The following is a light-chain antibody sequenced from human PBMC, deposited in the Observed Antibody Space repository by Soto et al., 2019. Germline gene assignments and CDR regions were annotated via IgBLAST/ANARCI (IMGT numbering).Light chain of an antibody. V-gene: IGKV3-11*01. Sequence: ELVLTQSPATLSFSPGDRATLSCMASQSVSSYLALYQQKPGQAPRLLIYDASNRATGIPARFSGSGSGTDFTLTISSLEPEDFAVYYCQQRSNWPPGYTFGQGTKRQIK. CDR3: QQRSNWPPGYT. CDR1: QSVSSY. CDR2: DAS. J-gene: IGKJ2*01.